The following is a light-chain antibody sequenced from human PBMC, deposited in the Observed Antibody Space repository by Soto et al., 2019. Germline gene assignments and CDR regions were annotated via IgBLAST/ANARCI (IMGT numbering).Light chain of an antibody. V-gene: IGKV3-11*01. CDR1: QSVSSY. J-gene: IGKJ1*01. CDR2: DAS. CDR3: QQRSNWPRT. Sequence: EIVLTQSPATLSLSPGERATLSCRASQSVSSYLAWYQQKPGQAPRLLIYDASNRATGIPARFSGSGSGTDVTLTISSLEPADFAVYYCQQRSNWPRTFGQGTNVEIK.